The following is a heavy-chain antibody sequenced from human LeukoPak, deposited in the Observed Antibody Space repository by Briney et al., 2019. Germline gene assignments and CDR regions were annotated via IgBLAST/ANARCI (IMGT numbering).Heavy chain of an antibody. J-gene: IGHJ3*02. V-gene: IGHV1-69*08. D-gene: IGHD2-15*01. CDR3: ARDVPPHGPIEEAFDI. CDR1: GGTFSAYS. Sequence: SVKVSCKASGGTFSAYSLNWVRQAPGQGLEYVGGIIPMLTTPNNAQRANNAQKFQGRVTITADKSTRTAYMELSSLTSEDTAVYYCARDVPPHGPIEEAFDIWGQGTLVIVSS. CDR2: IIPMLTTP.